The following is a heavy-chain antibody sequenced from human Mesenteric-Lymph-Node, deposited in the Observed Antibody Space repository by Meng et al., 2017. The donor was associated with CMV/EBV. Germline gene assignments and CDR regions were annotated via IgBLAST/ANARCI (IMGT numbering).Heavy chain of an antibody. J-gene: IGHJ4*02. CDR3: ARGGSSGHE. CDR2: VYFTGST. V-gene: IGHV4-59*11. Sequence: SETLSLTCTVSGGSISPHYWGWIRQPPGKGLEWIGYVYFTGSTNYHPSLKSRVTISVDTSKNQFSLKLRSVTAADTAVYYCARGGSSGHEWGQGTLVTVSS. CDR1: GGSISPHY. D-gene: IGHD6-19*01.